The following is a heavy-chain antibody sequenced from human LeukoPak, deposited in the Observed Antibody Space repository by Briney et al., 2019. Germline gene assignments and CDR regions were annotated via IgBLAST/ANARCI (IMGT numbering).Heavy chain of an antibody. CDR2: IKQDGSEE. Sequence: GGSLRLSCAASGFTFSSYWMSWVRQAPGKGLEWVANIKQDGSEEYYVDSVKGRFTISRDNAKNSLYLQMNSLRAEDTAVYYCARAMWELTWWDWGQGTLVTVSS. J-gene: IGHJ4*02. CDR3: ARAMWELTWWD. D-gene: IGHD1-26*01. V-gene: IGHV3-7*01. CDR1: GFTFSSYW.